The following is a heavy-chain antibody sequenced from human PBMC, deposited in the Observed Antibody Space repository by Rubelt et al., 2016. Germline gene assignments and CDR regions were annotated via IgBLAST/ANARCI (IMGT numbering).Heavy chain of an antibody. V-gene: IGHV3-23*04. CDR2: ISGNGGST. D-gene: IGHD6-19*01. CDR1: GFTFSSYA. CDR3: AKADHYIAVAVMYYFDY. J-gene: IGHJ4*02. Sequence: VQLVESGGGVVQPGGSLRLSCAASGFTFSSYAMTWVRLAPGKGLEWVSAISGNGGSTYYADSVKGRFSISRDSSKNTLYLQMNILRAEDTAVYYCAKADHYIAVAVMYYFDYWGQGTLVTVSS.